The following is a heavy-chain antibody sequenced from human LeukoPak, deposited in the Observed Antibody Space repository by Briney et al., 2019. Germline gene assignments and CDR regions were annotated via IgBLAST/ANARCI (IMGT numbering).Heavy chain of an antibody. CDR1: GYTFTGYY. J-gene: IGHJ3*02. D-gene: IGHD4-17*01. V-gene: IGHV1-2*02. CDR2: INPNSGGT. Sequence: ASVKVSCKASGYTFTGYYMHWVRQAPGQGLEWMGWINPNSGGTNYAQKFQGRVTMTRDTSISTAYMELSRLRSDDTAVCYCAREMTTVTTSAFDIWGQGTMVTVSS. CDR3: AREMTTVTTSAFDI.